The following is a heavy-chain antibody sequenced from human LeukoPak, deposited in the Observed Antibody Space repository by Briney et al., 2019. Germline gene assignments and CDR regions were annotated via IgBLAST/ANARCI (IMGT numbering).Heavy chain of an antibody. CDR1: GFTFSGYA. CDR3: AKRGQYYYDSSGYYYQD. D-gene: IGHD3-22*01. J-gene: IGHJ4*02. CDR2: ISAGGST. V-gene: IGHV3-23*01. Sequence: GGSLRLSCAASGFTFSGYAMSWVRQAPGKGLEWVSAISAGGSTYYADSVKGRFTISRDNSKNTLYLQMNSLRAEDTGVYYCAKRGQYYYDSSGYYYQDWGQGTLVIVSS.